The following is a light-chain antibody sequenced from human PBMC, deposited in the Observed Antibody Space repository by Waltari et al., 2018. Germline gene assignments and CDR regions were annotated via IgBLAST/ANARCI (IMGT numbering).Light chain of an antibody. CDR2: RDD. CDR1: SSNIGAGYD. Sequence: QSVLTQPPSVSVAPGQSVTISSTGSSSNIGAGYDVHWYQQIPGSAPKVLIYRDDNRPSGVPGRFSGSKSGTSASLSVTGLHVEDEADYFCQSYDRDLNAVLFGGGTKLTVL. J-gene: IGLJ2*01. V-gene: IGLV1-40*01. CDR3: QSYDRDLNAVL.